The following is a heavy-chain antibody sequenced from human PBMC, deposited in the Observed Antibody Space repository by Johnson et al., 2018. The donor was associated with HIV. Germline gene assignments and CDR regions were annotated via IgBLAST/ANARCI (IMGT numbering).Heavy chain of an antibody. CDR2: ISRSGSTI. CDR3: ARVGDGNNKNAFDI. D-gene: IGHD5-24*01. CDR1: GFTFSDDY. J-gene: IGHJ3*02. V-gene: IGHV3-11*04. Sequence: QVQLVEPGGGLVKPGGSLRLSCAASGFTFSDDYMSWIRQAPGKGLEWVSYISRSGSTITYADPVQGRFTISRDNTKNSLYLQMNSLRAEDMAVYYCARVGDGNNKNAFDIWGQGTMVTVSS.